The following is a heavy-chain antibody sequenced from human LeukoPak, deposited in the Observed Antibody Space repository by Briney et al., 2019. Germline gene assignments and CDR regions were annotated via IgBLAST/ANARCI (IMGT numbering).Heavy chain of an antibody. D-gene: IGHD6-13*01. J-gene: IGHJ3*02. Sequence: GGSLRLSCAASGFTFSSYAMSWVRQAPGKGLEWVSAISGSGGSTYYADSVKGRFTISRDNSKNTLYLQMNSLRAEDTAVYYCAKDASRIAAAGHKRQPDAFDIWGQGTMVTVSS. CDR3: AKDASRIAAAGHKRQPDAFDI. CDR1: GFTFSSYA. CDR2: ISGSGGST. V-gene: IGHV3-23*01.